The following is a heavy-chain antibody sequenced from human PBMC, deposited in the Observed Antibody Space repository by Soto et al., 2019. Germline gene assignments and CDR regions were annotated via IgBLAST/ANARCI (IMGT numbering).Heavy chain of an antibody. V-gene: IGHV4-39*01. CDR2: IYYSGST. Sequence: SETLSLTCTVSGGSISSSSYYWGWIRQPPGKGLEWIGSIYYSGSTYYNPSLKSRVTISVDTSKNQFSLKLSSVTAADTAVYDRARRDPFLFYFKYCGQGTLVIFSS. CDR3: ARRDPFLFYFKY. CDR1: GGSISSSSYY. J-gene: IGHJ4*02. D-gene: IGHD2-21*01.